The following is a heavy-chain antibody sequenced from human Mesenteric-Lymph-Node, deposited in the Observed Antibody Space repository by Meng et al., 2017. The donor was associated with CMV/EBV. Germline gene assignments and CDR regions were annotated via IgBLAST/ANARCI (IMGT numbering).Heavy chain of an antibody. CDR3: ARPHYYGSGSSPWFDP. CDR2: IYYSGST. V-gene: IGHV4-39*01. CDR1: GCSISSSSYY. D-gene: IGHD3-10*01. J-gene: IGHJ5*02. Sequence: QLQLPESGPGLGNPSETLSLTCTVSGCSISSSSYYWGWIRQPPGKGLEWIGSIYYSGSTYYNPSLKSRVTISVDTSKNQFSLKLSSVTAADTAVYYCARPHYYGSGSSPWFDPWGQGTLVTVSS.